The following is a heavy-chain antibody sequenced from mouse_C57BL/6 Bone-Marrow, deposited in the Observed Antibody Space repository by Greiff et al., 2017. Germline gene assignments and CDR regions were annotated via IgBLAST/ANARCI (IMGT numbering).Heavy chain of an antibody. Sequence: VQLQQSGPGLVQPSQSLSITCTVSGFSLTSYGVHWVRQSPGKGLEWLGVIWSGGSTDYNAAFISRLSISKDNSKSQVFFKMNSLQADDTAIYYCARYRYYGSSPWFAYWGQGTLVTVSA. CDR3: ARYRYYGSSPWFAY. J-gene: IGHJ3*01. CDR1: GFSLTSYG. CDR2: IWSGGST. V-gene: IGHV2-2*01. D-gene: IGHD1-1*01.